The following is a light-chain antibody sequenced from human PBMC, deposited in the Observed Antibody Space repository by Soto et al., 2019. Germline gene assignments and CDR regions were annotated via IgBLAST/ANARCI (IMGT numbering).Light chain of an antibody. CDR3: RQYDSYPWT. Sequence: DIQMPQSPSTLPASVGDTVTITGRASQSIRTRLAWYPQTAGKAPKVXIYDASRLESGVPSRFSGSGSGPAFTLTISRLKHDDVESSSCRQYDSYPWTFGQGTKVNIK. V-gene: IGKV1-5*01. CDR2: DAS. CDR1: QSIRTR. J-gene: IGKJ1*01.